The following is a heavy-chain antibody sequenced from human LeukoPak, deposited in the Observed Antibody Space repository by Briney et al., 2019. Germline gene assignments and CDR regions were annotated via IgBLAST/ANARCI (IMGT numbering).Heavy chain of an antibody. D-gene: IGHD1-26*01. J-gene: IGHJ6*03. CDR2: ISWDGGST. Sequence: GGSLRLSCAASGFTFSSYGMHWVRQAPGKGLEWVSLISWDGGSTYYADSVKGRFTISRDNSKNSLYLQMNSLRAEDTALYFCAKDAREDYSYYMDVWGKGTTVTVSS. CDR1: GFTFSSYG. V-gene: IGHV3-43D*03. CDR3: AKDAREDYSYYMDV.